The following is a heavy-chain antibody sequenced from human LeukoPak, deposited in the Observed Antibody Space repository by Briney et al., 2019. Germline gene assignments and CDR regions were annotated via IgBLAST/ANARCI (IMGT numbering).Heavy chain of an antibody. CDR2: FDPEDGET. Sequence: ASVKVSCKVSGYTLTELSMHWVRQAPGKGLEWMGGFDPEDGETIYAQKFRGRVTMTEDTSTDTAYMELGSLRSEDTAVYYCATGQEQWRSDHAEYFQHWGQGTLVTVSS. D-gene: IGHD6-19*01. V-gene: IGHV1-24*01. CDR3: ATGQEQWRSDHAEYFQH. J-gene: IGHJ1*01. CDR1: GYTLTELS.